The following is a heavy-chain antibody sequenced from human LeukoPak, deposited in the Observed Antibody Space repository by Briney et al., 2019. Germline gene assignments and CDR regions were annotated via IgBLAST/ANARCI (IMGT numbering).Heavy chain of an antibody. CDR2: MNPNSGNT. Sequence: ASVKVSCKASGYTFTSYDINWVRQATGQGLEWMGWMNPNSGNTDYAQKFQGRVTMTRNTSISTAYMELSSLRSEDTAVYYCARVPRYYDFWSGYQNYYYYYGMDVWGQGTTVTVSS. V-gene: IGHV1-8*01. J-gene: IGHJ6*02. D-gene: IGHD3-3*01. CDR3: ARVPRYYDFWSGYQNYYYYYGMDV. CDR1: GYTFTSYD.